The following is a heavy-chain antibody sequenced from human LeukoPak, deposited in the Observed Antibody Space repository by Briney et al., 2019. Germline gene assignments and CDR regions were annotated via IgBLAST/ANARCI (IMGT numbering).Heavy chain of an antibody. V-gene: IGHV3-7*01. CDR1: GFNFTSYW. CDR2: IKQDGSTK. J-gene: IGHJ4*02. D-gene: IGHD6-13*01. Sequence: GGSLRLSCAASGFNFTSYWMTWVRQAPGKGLEWLANIKQDGSTKYYGGSVKGRFTISRDNAKNSLYLQMDSLRVDDTAVYYCATSAKTAGGPYWGQGTLVTVSS. CDR3: ATSAKTAGGPY.